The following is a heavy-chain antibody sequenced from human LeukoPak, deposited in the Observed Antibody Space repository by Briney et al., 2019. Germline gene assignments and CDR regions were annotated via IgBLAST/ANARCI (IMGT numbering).Heavy chain of an antibody. Sequence: GASVKVSCKASGYTFTSYDINWVRQATGQGLEWMGWMNPNRGNTGYAQKFQGRVTMTRNTSISTAYMELSSLRSEDTAVYYCARDNGGTAMAYYYYYYMDVWGKGTTVTISS. CDR2: MNPNRGNT. D-gene: IGHD5-18*01. CDR1: GYTFTSYD. CDR3: ARDNGGTAMAYYYYYYMDV. V-gene: IGHV1-8*01. J-gene: IGHJ6*03.